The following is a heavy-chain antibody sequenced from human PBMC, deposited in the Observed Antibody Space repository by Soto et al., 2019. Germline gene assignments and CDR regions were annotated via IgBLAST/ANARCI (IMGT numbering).Heavy chain of an antibody. CDR3: AKEMVAAAYVETSPFDF. CDR1: GFTFSSYA. J-gene: IGHJ4*02. V-gene: IGHV3-23*01. CDR2: IDGRGGDT. D-gene: IGHD2-15*01. Sequence: EVQLLESGGGLVQPGGSLRLSCAASGFTFSSYAMAWVRQAPGTGREWVSVIDGRGGDTSIADTVKGRFSNSRDNSKKMLYLQMNSLRAEDTARYFCAKEMVAAAYVETSPFDFWGQGTLVTVSS.